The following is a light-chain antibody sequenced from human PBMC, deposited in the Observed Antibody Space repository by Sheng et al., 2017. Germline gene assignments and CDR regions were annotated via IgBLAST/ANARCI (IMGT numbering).Light chain of an antibody. Sequence: EIVMTQSPATLSVSPGETASLSCRASQRVSSRLAWYQQKPGQAPRLLIYGASTRATGIPARFSGSGSGTEFTLTISSLQSEDFAIYYCQQYTNWPLSFGGGTKVAMK. CDR3: QQYTNWPLS. J-gene: IGKJ4*01. CDR1: QRVSSR. V-gene: IGKV3-15*01. CDR2: GAS.